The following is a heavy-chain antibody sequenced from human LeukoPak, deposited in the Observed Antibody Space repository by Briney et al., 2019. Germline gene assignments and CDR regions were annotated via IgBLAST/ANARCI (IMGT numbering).Heavy chain of an antibody. CDR1: GFTFSNYA. J-gene: IGHJ4*02. Sequence: PGGSLRLSCAASGFTFSNYAMSWVRQAPGKGLEWVSTISGSGGTTYYADSVQGRFTISRDNSKNTLYLQMNSLRAEDTAVYYCAKDRITMVRGVLEFGYWGQGTLVTVSS. V-gene: IGHV3-23*01. CDR2: ISGSGGTT. D-gene: IGHD3-10*01. CDR3: AKDRITMVRGVLEFGY.